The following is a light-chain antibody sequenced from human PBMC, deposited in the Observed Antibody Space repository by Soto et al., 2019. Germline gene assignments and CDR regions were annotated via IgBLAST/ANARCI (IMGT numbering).Light chain of an antibody. J-gene: IGKJ4*01. Sequence: EVMMTQFPDTVSVTPGETVTLSCGASQSVRTNLAWYQQRPGQAPRLLIHYSSTRATDVPARFSGSGSGTNFTLTISSLEPEDFAVYYCQQRSNWPPSFGGGTKVDIK. CDR2: YSS. CDR3: QQRSNWPPS. V-gene: IGKV3-11*01. CDR1: QSVRTN.